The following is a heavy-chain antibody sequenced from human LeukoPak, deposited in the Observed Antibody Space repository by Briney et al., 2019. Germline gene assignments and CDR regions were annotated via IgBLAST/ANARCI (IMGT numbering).Heavy chain of an antibody. CDR2: IKQDGSEK. V-gene: IGHV3-7*01. D-gene: IGHD1-26*01. J-gene: IGHJ4*02. CDR3: AREEPSSSFFDY. Sequence: GGSLRLSCAASGFTSSNYWMSWVRQAPGKGLEWVANIKQDGSEKYYVDSVKGRFTISRDNAKNSLYLQMNSLRAEDTAVYYCAREEPSSSFFDYWGQGTLVTVSS. CDR1: GFTSSNYW.